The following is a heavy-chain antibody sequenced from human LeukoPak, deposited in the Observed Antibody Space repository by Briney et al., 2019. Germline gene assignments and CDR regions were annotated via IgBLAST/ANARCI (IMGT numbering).Heavy chain of an antibody. V-gene: IGHV1-8*03. CDR2: MNPNSGNT. CDR3: ARGEWDGESFDI. D-gene: IGHD3-10*01. J-gene: IGHJ3*02. CDR1: GYTFTSYD. Sequence: ASVKVSCKASGYTFTSYDINWVRQATGQGLERMGWMNPNSGNTGYAQKFQGRVTITRNTSISTAYMELSSLRSEDTAVYYCARGEWDGESFDIWGQGTMVTVSS.